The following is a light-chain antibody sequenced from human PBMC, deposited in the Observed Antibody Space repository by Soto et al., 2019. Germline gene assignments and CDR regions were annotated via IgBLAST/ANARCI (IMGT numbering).Light chain of an antibody. J-gene: IGLJ2*01. CDR1: SSDVGGHNY. Sequence: QSARTQVASVSASPGQSITSSCTGTSSDVGGHNYVSWYQQHPGKAPKLMIYNVDYRPSGVSNRFSGSKSGNTASLTISGLQADDEAYYYCSSYADSSTVVFGGATKLTVL. V-gene: IGLV2-14*03. CDR2: NVD. CDR3: SSYADSSTVV.